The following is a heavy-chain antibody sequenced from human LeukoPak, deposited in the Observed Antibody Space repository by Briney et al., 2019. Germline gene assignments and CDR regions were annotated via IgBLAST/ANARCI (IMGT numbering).Heavy chain of an antibody. Sequence: LGGSLRLSCAASGFTFSNYRMNWVRQAPGKGLEWVANIKQDGSEKYYVDSVKGRFTISRDNAKNSLFLQMNSLRAEDSAVYYCAKYCGGDCYGMDVWGQGTTVTVSS. J-gene: IGHJ6*02. V-gene: IGHV3-7*01. D-gene: IGHD2-21*01. CDR3: AKYCGGDCYGMDV. CDR1: GFTFSNYR. CDR2: IKQDGSEK.